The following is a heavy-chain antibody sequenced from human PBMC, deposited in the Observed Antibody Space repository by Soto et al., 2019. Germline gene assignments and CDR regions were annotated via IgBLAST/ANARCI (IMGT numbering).Heavy chain of an antibody. J-gene: IGHJ5*02. CDR1: GGTFSNYA. Sequence: QARLVQSGAEVKKPGSSVTVSCKASGGTFSNYAITWLRLAPGQGLEWLGGIIPVFGTVNYAQKFQGRVTITADESTSTAYMELNRLRSEDTAVYYCARDNPYTNSFGNWFDPWGQGTLVIVS. CDR3: ARDNPYTNSFGNWFDP. D-gene: IGHD6-13*01. CDR2: IIPVFGTV. V-gene: IGHV1-69*01.